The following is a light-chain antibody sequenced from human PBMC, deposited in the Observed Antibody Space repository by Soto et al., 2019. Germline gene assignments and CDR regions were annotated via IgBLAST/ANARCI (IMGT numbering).Light chain of an antibody. Sequence: EIVMTQSPATLSVSPGERATLSCRASQSVSSNLAWYQQKPGQAPRLLIYGASNRANGIPARFSGSGSGTEFTLTISSLQSEDFAVYYCQQYNNWPLTFGQGTKVEIK. J-gene: IGKJ1*01. CDR1: QSVSSN. V-gene: IGKV3-15*01. CDR3: QQYNNWPLT. CDR2: GAS.